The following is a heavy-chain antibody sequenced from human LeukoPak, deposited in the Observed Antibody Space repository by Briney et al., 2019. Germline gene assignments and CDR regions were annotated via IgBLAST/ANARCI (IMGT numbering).Heavy chain of an antibody. CDR1: GGSISSSSYY. J-gene: IGHJ4*02. CDR2: IYYSGGT. V-gene: IGHV4-39*01. D-gene: IGHD2-21*02. CDR3: ARHAREVVTAFDY. Sequence: SETLSLTCTVSGGSISSSSYYWGWIRQPPGKGLEWIGSIYYSGGTYYNPSLKSRVTISVDTSKSQFSLKLSSVTAADTAVYYCARHAREVVTAFDYWGQGTLVTVSS.